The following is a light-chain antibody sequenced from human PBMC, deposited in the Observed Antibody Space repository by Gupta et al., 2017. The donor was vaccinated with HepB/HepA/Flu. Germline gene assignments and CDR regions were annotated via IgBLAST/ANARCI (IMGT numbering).Light chain of an antibody. J-gene: IGLJ2*01. CDR3: AVWDDSLNGLI. CDR2: SNN. CDR1: TSNIGDNT. V-gene: IGLV1-44*01. Sequence: QSVVTQSPSVSGTPGQSVIISCSGSTSNIGDNTVNWYQQVPGMAPKVLMFSNNQRPSGVPDRFSGSKSGTSASLAISGLQSEDEAVYFCAVWDDSLNGLIFGGGTHLTV.